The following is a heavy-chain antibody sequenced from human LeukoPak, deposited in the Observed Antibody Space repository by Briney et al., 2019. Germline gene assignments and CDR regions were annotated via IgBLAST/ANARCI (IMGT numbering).Heavy chain of an antibody. V-gene: IGHV1-18*01. Sequence: GASVKVSCKASGYTFTSYGISWVRQAPGQGLEWMGWISAYNGNTNYAQELQGRVTMTTATSTSTAYMELRSLRSDDTAVYYCARDRNIRDVWFADLDYWGQGTLVTVSS. J-gene: IGHJ4*02. CDR3: ARDRNIRDVWFADLDY. CDR1: GYTFTSYG. CDR2: ISAYNGNT. D-gene: IGHD3-10*01.